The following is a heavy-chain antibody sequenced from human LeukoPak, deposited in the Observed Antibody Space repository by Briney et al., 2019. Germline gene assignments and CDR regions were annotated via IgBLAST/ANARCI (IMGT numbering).Heavy chain of an antibody. V-gene: IGHV3-48*03. CDR2: ISSSGSTI. CDR3: ARMENGGDFDY. Sequence: GGSPRLSCAASGFTFSSYEMNWVRQAPGKGLEWVSYISSSGSTIYYADSVKGRFTISRDNAKNSLYLQMNSLRAEDTAVYYCARMENGGDFDYWGQGTLVTVSS. J-gene: IGHJ4*02. CDR1: GFTFSSYE. D-gene: IGHD1-1*01.